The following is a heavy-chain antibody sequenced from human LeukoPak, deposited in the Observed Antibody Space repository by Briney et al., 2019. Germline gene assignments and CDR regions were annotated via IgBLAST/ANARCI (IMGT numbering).Heavy chain of an antibody. Sequence: GGSLRLSCAASGFTFSDYYMNWVRQAPGKGLEWVSSISSSSSYIYYADSVKGRFTISRDNAKNSLYLQMNSLRAEDTAVYYCARERTAYCGGDCYSREYYMDVWGKGTTVTISS. V-gene: IGHV3-21*01. J-gene: IGHJ6*03. D-gene: IGHD2-21*02. CDR1: GFTFSDYY. CDR2: ISSSSSYI. CDR3: ARERTAYCGGDCYSREYYMDV.